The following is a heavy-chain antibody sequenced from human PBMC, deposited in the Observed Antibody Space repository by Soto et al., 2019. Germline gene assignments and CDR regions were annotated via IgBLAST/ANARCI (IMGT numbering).Heavy chain of an antibody. Sequence: SVKVSCKASGGTFSSYTISWVRQAPGQGLEWMGRIIPILGIANYAQKFQGRVTITADKSTSTAYMELSSLRSEDTAVYYCARDWIYCSGGSCYRNYWFFDYWGQGTLVTVSS. CDR1: GGTFSSYT. V-gene: IGHV1-69*04. J-gene: IGHJ4*02. D-gene: IGHD2-15*01. CDR3: ARDWIYCSGGSCYRNYWFFDY. CDR2: IIPILGIA.